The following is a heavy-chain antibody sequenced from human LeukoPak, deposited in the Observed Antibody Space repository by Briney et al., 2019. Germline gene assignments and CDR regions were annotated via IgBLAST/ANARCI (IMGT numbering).Heavy chain of an antibody. D-gene: IGHD6-13*01. J-gene: IGHJ6*03. V-gene: IGHV4-34*01. CDR3: ARDEYSSSWTGYYYYYMDV. CDR1: GGSFSGYY. Sequence: SETLSLTCAVYGGSFSGYYWSWIRQPPGKGLEWIGEINHSGSTNYNPSLKSRVTISVDTSKNQFSLKLSSVTAADTAVYYCARDEYSSSWTGYYYYYMDVWGKGTTVTISS. CDR2: INHSGST.